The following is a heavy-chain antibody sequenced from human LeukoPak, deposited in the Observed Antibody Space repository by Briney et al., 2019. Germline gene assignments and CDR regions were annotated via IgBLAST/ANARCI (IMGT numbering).Heavy chain of an antibody. J-gene: IGHJ4*02. CDR2: IIPIFGTA. CDR3: ARLESSYYFDY. CDR1: GGTFSIYV. Sequence: GASVKVSCKASGGTFSIYVISWVRQAPGQGLEWMGGIIPIFGTANYAQKFQGRVTITADESTSTAYMELNSLRSEDTAVYYCARLESSYYFDYWGQGTLVTVSS. V-gene: IGHV1-69*13. D-gene: IGHD2/OR15-2a*01.